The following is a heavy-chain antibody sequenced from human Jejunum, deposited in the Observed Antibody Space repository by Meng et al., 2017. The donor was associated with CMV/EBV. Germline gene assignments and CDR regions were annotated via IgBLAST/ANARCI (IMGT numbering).Heavy chain of an antibody. CDR3: ATAGNYRLDT. Sequence: CEASGFTLSSYWMHWVRHAPGKGLVWVSRINPGGSTTNYADSVKGRFSISRDNAKNTLYLQMNGLRADDTAVYYCATAGNYRLDTWGQGTLVTVSS. J-gene: IGHJ4*02. CDR2: INPGGSTT. CDR1: GFTLSSYW. V-gene: IGHV3-74*01. D-gene: IGHD5-24*01.